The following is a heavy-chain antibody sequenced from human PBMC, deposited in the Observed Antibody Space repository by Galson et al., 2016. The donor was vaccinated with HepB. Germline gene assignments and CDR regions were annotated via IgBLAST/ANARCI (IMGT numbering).Heavy chain of an antibody. CDR3: TFASWFAY. CDR1: GFTFNDAW. J-gene: IGHJ4*02. V-gene: IGHV3-15*01. CDR2: IKSNTDGGTT. D-gene: IGHD3-10*01. Sequence: SLRLSCAASGFTFNDAWMTWVRQAPGKGLEWVGRIKSNTDGGTTDYAAPVKGRFTISRDDSKTTVFLQMNSLRTEDTGVYYCTFASWFAYWGQGTLVAVSP.